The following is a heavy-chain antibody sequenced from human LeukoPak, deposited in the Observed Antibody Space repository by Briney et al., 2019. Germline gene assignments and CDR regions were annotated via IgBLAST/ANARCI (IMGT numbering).Heavy chain of an antibody. CDR1: GFTFSSYS. Sequence: GGSLRLSCAASGFTFSSYSMNWVRQAPGKGLEWVSSISSSSSYIYYADSVKGRFTISRDNAKNSLYLQMNSLRAEDTAVYYCAKDRYVSPTARRGRESDYWGQGTLVTVSS. J-gene: IGHJ4*02. CDR2: ISSSSSYI. V-gene: IGHV3-21*01. D-gene: IGHD2-2*01. CDR3: AKDRYVSPTARRGRESDY.